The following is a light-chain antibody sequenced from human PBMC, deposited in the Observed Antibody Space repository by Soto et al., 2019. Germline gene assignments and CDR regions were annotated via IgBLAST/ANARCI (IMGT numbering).Light chain of an antibody. CDR2: RAS. J-gene: IGKJ1*01. Sequence: EIVLTQSPGTLSLSPGERATLSCRASQSVSSSYLAWYQQKPGQAPRLLIYRASSRATGIPDRFSGRGSGTDFTLTISRLEPEDFAVYYCHQYGSSPWTFGQGTKVEIK. CDR1: QSVSSSY. V-gene: IGKV3-20*01. CDR3: HQYGSSPWT.